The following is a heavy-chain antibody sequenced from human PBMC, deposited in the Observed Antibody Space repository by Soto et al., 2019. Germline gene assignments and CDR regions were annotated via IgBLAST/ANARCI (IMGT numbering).Heavy chain of an antibody. D-gene: IGHD3-22*01. Sequence: PGGSLRLSCAASGFTFSSYAMSWVRQAPGKGLEWVSAISGSGGSTYYADSVKGRFTISRDNSKNTLYLQMNSLRAEDTAVYYCAKEESPRADSSGYYPTHLGYWGHGTLVTVSS. J-gene: IGHJ4*01. CDR2: ISGSGGST. CDR3: AKEESPRADSSGYYPTHLGY. V-gene: IGHV3-23*01. CDR1: GFTFSSYA.